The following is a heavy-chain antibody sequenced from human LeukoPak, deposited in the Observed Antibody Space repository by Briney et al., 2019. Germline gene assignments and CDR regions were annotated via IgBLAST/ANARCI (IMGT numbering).Heavy chain of an antibody. CDR3: AREYSSSSGRTFDY. J-gene: IGHJ4*02. V-gene: IGHV3-48*01. D-gene: IGHD6-6*01. Sequence: GGSLRLSCAASGFTFSSYSMNWVRQALGKGLEWVSYISSSSSNMYYTDSVKGRFTISRDSAKNSLYLQMNSLRAEDTAVYYCAREYSSSSGRTFDYWGQGTLVTVSS. CDR1: GFTFSSYS. CDR2: ISSSSSNM.